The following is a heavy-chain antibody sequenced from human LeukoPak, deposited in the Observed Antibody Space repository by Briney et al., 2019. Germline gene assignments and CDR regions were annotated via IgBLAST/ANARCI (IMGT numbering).Heavy chain of an antibody. V-gene: IGHV3-11*05. J-gene: IGHJ5*02. CDR2: ISSGSSYT. CDR1: GFTFSDSY. CDR3: ARDRGSRFYNWFDP. Sequence: GGSLRLSCAASGFTFSDSYMTWIRQAPGKGLEWISEISSGSSYTKYADSVKGRFTVSRDNAKNSLYLQMTSLRAEDTAVYFCARDRGSRFYNWFDPWGQGTLVTVSS.